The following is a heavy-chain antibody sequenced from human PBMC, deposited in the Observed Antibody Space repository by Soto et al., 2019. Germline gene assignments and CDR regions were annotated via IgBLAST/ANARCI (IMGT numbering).Heavy chain of an antibody. CDR1: GGSISSYY. D-gene: IGHD7-27*01. V-gene: IGHV4-59*01. CDR3: ARRWGTYFDF. Sequence: SETLSLTCTVSGGSISSYYWSWIRQPPGKGLEWIGYIYYSGSTDYDPSLKSRVTIPVDTSKNQFSLKLSSVTAADTAVYYCARRWGTYFDFWGQGTLVTVSS. J-gene: IGHJ4*02. CDR2: IYYSGST.